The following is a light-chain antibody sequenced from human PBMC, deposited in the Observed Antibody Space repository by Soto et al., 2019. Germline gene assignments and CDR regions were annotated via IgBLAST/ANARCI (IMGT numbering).Light chain of an antibody. Sequence: DIQMTQSPSSLSASVGDRVTITCRASQSITTYLNWYRQKPGKAPKLLIYAASSLQIGVPSRFSGSGSETEFTLSISSLQPEDFATYFCQQIYSAPLTFGGGTKVEIK. CDR3: QQIYSAPLT. CDR1: QSITTY. CDR2: AAS. V-gene: IGKV1-39*01. J-gene: IGKJ4*01.